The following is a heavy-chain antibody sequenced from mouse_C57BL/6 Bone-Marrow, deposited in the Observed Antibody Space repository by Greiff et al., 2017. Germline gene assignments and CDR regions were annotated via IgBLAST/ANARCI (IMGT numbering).Heavy chain of an antibody. D-gene: IGHD4-1*01. CDR2: INPSTGGT. CDR1: GYSFTGYY. Sequence: EVKLMESGPELVKPGASVKISCKASGYSFTGYYMNWVKQSPEKSLEWIGEINPSTGGTTYNQKFKAKATVTVDKSSSTAYMQLKSLTSEDSAVYYCARTGHFDYWGQGTTLTVSS. J-gene: IGHJ2*01. CDR3: ARTGHFDY. V-gene: IGHV1-42*01.